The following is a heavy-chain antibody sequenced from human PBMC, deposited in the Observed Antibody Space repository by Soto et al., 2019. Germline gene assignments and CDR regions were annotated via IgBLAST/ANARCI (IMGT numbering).Heavy chain of an antibody. CDR2: IYSGGNT. Sequence: EVQLVESGGGLIPPGGSLSLSCAASGFTVSSNYMSWVRQAPGKGLEWVSIIYSGGNTYYADSVKGRITIPRDNSKNTLDLQMNSLRAEDTAVYYWAIWRPGYIYGGGFDYWGQGTLDTVST. D-gene: IGHD5-18*01. CDR1: GFTVSSNY. CDR3: AIWRPGYIYGGGFDY. V-gene: IGHV3-53*01. J-gene: IGHJ4*02.